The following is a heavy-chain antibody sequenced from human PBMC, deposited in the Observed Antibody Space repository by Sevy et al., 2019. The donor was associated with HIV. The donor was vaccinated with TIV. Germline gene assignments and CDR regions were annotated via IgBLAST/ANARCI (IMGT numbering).Heavy chain of an antibody. CDR2: IKQDGSEK. V-gene: IGHV3-7*01. CDR3: ERRGVGGNYYYMDV. CDR1: GFTFSSYW. D-gene: IGHD1-26*01. Sequence: GGSLRLSCAASGFTFSSYWMSWVRQAPGKGLEWVANIKQDGSEKYYVDSVKGRFTISRDNAKNSLYLQMNSLRAEDTAVYSCERRGVGGNYYYMDVWGKGTTVTVSS. J-gene: IGHJ6*03.